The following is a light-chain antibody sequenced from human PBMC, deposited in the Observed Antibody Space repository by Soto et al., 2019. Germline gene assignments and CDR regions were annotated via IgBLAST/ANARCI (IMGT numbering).Light chain of an antibody. CDR3: LQYQIYWT. CDR1: QSISRQ. Sequence: DIQMTQSPATLSASVGDRVSITCRASQSISRQLAWYQQKPVKAPNLLIYQASNLETGVPSRFTGSGSGTEFVLTISGLQPDALATYYCLQYQIYWTFGQGPKVEVK. V-gene: IGKV1-5*03. J-gene: IGKJ1*01. CDR2: QAS.